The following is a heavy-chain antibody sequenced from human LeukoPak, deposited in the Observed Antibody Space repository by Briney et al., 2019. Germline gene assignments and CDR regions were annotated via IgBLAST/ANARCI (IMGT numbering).Heavy chain of an antibody. V-gene: IGHV3-30*03. CDR2: ISYDGSNK. D-gene: IGHD3-10*01. J-gene: IGHJ4*02. CDR1: GFTFSSYD. Sequence: QPGGSLRLSCAASGFTFSSYDMTWVRQAPGKGLEWVAVISYDGSNKYYADSVKGRFTISRDNSKNTLYLQMNSLRAEDTAVYYCARARAQSPESGFGFFDYWGQGTLVTVSS. CDR3: ARARAQSPESGFGFFDY.